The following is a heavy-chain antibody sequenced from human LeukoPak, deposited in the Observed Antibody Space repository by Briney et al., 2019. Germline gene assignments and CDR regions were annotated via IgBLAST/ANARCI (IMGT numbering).Heavy chain of an antibody. V-gene: IGHV3-33*01. CDR1: GFILNNYG. CDR3: TRDACPKPTCFDY. J-gene: IGHJ4*02. CDR2: VWSGGRNE. Sequence: GGSLRLSCAASGFILNNYGMHWVRQAPGKGLEWVADVWSGGRNEYYADSVEGRFIISRDTAKNTVYLQMNSLRGDDTATYFCTRDACPKPTCFDYCGRGTLITVAS.